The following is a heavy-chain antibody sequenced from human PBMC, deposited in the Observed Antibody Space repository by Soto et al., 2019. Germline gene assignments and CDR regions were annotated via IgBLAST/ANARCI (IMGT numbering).Heavy chain of an antibody. D-gene: IGHD2-15*01. CDR2: IDPSDSYT. J-gene: IGHJ6*02. CDR3: ARHVVVNYGMDV. V-gene: IGHV5-10-1*01. Sequence: GESLKISCKGSGYSFTSYWIGWVRQMPGKGLEWMGRIDPSDSYTNYSPSFQGHVTISADKSISTAYLQWSSLKASDTAMYYCARHVVVNYGMDVWGQGTTVTVSS. CDR1: GYSFTSYW.